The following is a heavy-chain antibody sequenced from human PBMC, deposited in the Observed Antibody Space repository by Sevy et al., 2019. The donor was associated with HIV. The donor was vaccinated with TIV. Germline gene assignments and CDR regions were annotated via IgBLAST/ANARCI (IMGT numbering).Heavy chain of an antibody. CDR2: IKPDGSVK. Sequence: GGSLRLSCAASGFSFSAYWMNWVRQAPGKGLEWVANIKPDGSVKHYVDSAEGRFTISRDNAKNSLYLQMNSLRVEDTAMYYCAQETFGRFDSWGQRTLVTVSS. CDR1: GFSFSAYW. D-gene: IGHD1-26*01. J-gene: IGHJ4*02. V-gene: IGHV3-7*01. CDR3: AQETFGRFDS.